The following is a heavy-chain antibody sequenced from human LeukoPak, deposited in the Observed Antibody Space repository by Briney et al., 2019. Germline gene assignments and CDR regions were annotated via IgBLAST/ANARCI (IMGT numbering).Heavy chain of an antibody. CDR3: AKEVSRYGGNGNYFDY. D-gene: IGHD4-23*01. Sequence: GGSLRLSCAASGFTFSSYGMHWVRQAPGKGLEWVAFIRYDGSNKYYADSVKGRFTISRDNSKNTLYLQMNSLRAEDTAVYYCAKEVSRYGGNGNYFDYWGQGTLVTVSS. CDR2: IRYDGSNK. J-gene: IGHJ4*02. V-gene: IGHV3-30*02. CDR1: GFTFSSYG.